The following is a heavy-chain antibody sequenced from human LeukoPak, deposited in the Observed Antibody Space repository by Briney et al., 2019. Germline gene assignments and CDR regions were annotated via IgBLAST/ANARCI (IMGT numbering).Heavy chain of an antibody. V-gene: IGHV3-7*01. D-gene: IGHD3-10*01. Sequence: GGSLRLSCVASGFTFSSFWMNWVRQAPGKGLERVGTISPDGSEKYYVDSVKGRFTISRDNSKNTLYLQMNSLRAEDTAVYYCARDGAGQQGDPYYFDYWGQGTLVTVSS. CDR2: ISPDGSEK. CDR3: ARDGAGQQGDPYYFDY. CDR1: GFTFSSFW. J-gene: IGHJ4*02.